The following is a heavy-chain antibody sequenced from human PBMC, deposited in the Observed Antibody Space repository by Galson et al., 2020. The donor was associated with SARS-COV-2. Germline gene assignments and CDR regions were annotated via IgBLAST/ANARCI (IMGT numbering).Heavy chain of an antibody. D-gene: IGHD4-4*01. J-gene: IGHJ4*02. CDR2: ISGSGDST. V-gene: IGHV3-23*01. Sequence: GESLKISCTASGFSLRNYAMSWVRQAPGKGLEWVSAISGSGDSTTYADSMEGRFTISRDNSKNTLYLQMNSLRAEDTATYYCAKDLRSTTVAHLRYFDSWGPGTPVTVSS. CDR3: AKDLRSTTVAHLRYFDS. CDR1: GFSLRNYA.